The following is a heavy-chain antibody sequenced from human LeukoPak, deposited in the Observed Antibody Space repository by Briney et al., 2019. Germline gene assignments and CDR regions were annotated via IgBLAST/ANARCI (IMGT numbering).Heavy chain of an antibody. J-gene: IGHJ6*03. D-gene: IGHD2-21*01. CDR2: IIPIFGTA. CDR1: GCTFSSYA. CDR3: ARAQPMGAGVVYYYMDV. Sequence: SVNVSFKSSGCTFSSYAISGVRQAPGQGREWMGAIIPIFGTANYAQKFQGRVTITADKSTSTASMELSSLRSEDTAVYYCARAQPMGAGVVYYYMDVWGKGTTVTVSS. V-gene: IGHV1-69*06.